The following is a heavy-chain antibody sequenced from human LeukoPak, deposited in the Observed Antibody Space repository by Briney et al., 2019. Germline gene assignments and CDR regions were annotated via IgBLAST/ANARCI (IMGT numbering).Heavy chain of an antibody. J-gene: IGHJ3*02. Sequence: GGSLRLFCAASGFTFSSYSMNWVRQAPGKGLEGVSSISSSSSYIYYADSVKGRFTISRDNAKNSLYLQMNSLRAEDTAVYYCASIRYGGYLDAFDIWGQGTMVTVSS. CDR2: ISSSSSYI. CDR1: GFTFSSYS. D-gene: IGHD5-12*01. V-gene: IGHV3-21*01. CDR3: ASIRYGGYLDAFDI.